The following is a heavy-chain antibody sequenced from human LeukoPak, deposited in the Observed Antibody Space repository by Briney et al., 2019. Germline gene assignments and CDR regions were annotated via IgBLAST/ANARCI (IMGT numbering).Heavy chain of an antibody. CDR1: GFTFSNAW. V-gene: IGHV3-15*01. CDR3: ITFSMIVAVISD. J-gene: IGHJ4*02. D-gene: IGHD3-22*01. CDR2: IKSKTDGGTT. Sequence: PGGSLRLSCAASGFTFSNAWMSWVRQAPGKGLEWVGRIKSKTDGGTTDYAAPVKGRFTISRDDSKNTLYLQMNSLKTEDTALYYCITFSMIVAVISDWGRGTLVTVSS.